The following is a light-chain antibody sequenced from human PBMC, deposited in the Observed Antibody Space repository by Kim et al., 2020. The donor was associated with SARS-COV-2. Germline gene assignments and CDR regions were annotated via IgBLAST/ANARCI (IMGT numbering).Light chain of an antibody. Sequence: EIVLTQSPGTLSLSPGERATLSCRASQSVSSSYLAWYQQKPGQAPRLLIYGASSRATGIPDRFSGSGSGTDFTLTISRLEPEDFALYYCQQYGSTGFTFGAGTKVDIK. CDR3: QQYGSTGFT. CDR1: QSVSSSY. J-gene: IGKJ3*01. V-gene: IGKV3-20*01. CDR2: GAS.